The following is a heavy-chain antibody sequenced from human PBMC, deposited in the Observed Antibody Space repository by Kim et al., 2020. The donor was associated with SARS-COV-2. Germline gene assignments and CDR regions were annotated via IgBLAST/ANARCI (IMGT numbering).Heavy chain of an antibody. CDR1: GGSISSSSYY. D-gene: IGHD6-6*01. Sequence: SETLSLTCTVSGGSISSSSYYWGWIRQPPGKGLEWIGSIYYSGSTYYNPSLKSRVTISVDTSKNQFSLKLSSVTAADTAVYYCASDDAARSWLDPWGQGTLVTVSS. CDR2: IYYSGST. CDR3: ASDDAARSWLDP. V-gene: IGHV4-39*01. J-gene: IGHJ5*02.